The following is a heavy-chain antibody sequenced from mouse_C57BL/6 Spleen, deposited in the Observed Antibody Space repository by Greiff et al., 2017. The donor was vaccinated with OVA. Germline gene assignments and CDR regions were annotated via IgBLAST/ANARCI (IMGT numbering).Heavy chain of an antibody. V-gene: IGHV1-18*01. Sequence: VQLQQSGPELVKPGASVKIPCKASGYSFTDYNMDWVKQSHGKSLEWIGDINPNNGGTIYNQKFKGKATLTVDKSSSTAYMELRSLTSEDTAVYYCARNPLITTVVSSPFYWYFEVWGTGTTVTVSS. D-gene: IGHD1-1*01. CDR3: ARNPLITTVVSSPFYWYFEV. CDR1: GYSFTDYN. J-gene: IGHJ1*03. CDR2: INPNNGGT.